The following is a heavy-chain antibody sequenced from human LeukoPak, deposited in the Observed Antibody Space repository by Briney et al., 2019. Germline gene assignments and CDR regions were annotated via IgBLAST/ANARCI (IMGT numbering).Heavy chain of an antibody. CDR3: GKSTVGRYNYYMDV. Sequence: RGGSLRLSCVASGFSFDDYAMHWVRQAPGRAREWVSGVSWDGNNIGYADAVKGRFTISRDNAKNSLYLQMNSLRAEDTALYYCGKSTVGRYNYYMDVWGKGTMVTVSS. CDR2: VSWDGNNI. D-gene: IGHD3-10*01. J-gene: IGHJ6*03. V-gene: IGHV3-9*01. CDR1: GFSFDDYA.